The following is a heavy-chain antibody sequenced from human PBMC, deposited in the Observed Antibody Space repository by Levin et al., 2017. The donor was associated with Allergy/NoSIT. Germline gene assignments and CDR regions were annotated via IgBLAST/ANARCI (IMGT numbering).Heavy chain of an antibody. D-gene: IGHD5-12*01. CDR1: GYTFTSYG. Sequence: GESLKISCKASGYTFTSYGISWVRQAPGQGLEWMGWISAYNGNTNYAQKLQGRVTMTTDTSTSTAYMELRSLRSDDTAVYYCARGYSGYDWGYYYYYMDGWGKGTTVTVSS. CDR2: ISAYNGNT. V-gene: IGHV1-18*01. J-gene: IGHJ6*03. CDR3: ARGYSGYDWGYYYYYMDG.